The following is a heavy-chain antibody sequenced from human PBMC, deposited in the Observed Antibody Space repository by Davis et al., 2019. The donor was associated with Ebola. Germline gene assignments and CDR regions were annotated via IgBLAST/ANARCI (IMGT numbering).Heavy chain of an antibody. Sequence: AASVKVSCKASRYTFTNYYMHWVRQAPGQGLEWMGMINPNDGRTIYAQKFQGRVTVTRDTSTITVYMDLSSLRSEDTALYYCTTPGGQDSGYDVFDIWGQGTMVTVSS. CDR2: INPNDGRT. CDR3: TTPGGQDSGYDVFDI. CDR1: RYTFTNYY. J-gene: IGHJ3*02. D-gene: IGHD5-12*01. V-gene: IGHV1-46*03.